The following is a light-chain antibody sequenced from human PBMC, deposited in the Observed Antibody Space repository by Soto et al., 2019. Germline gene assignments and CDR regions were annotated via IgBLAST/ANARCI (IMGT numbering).Light chain of an antibody. J-gene: IGKJ1*01. Sequence: DIQMTQSPSSLSASVGDRVTITCQASQGISNYLAWYHQKPGKVPKLLIYAASTLQSGVPSRFSGSGSGTDFTLTISSLQPEDVATYYCQKYNSAPWTFGQGTKVEIK. CDR3: QKYNSAPWT. CDR1: QGISNY. CDR2: AAS. V-gene: IGKV1-27*01.